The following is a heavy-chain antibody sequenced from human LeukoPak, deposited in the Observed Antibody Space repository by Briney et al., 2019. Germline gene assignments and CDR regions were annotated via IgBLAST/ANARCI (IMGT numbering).Heavy chain of an antibody. CDR1: GYTFTSYY. CDR2: INPNSGGT. J-gene: IGHJ4*02. D-gene: IGHD3-3*01. V-gene: IGHV1-2*02. Sequence: GASVKVSCKASGYTFTSYYMHWVRQAPGQGLEWMGWINPNSGGTNYAQKFQGRVTMTRDTSISTAYMELSRLRSDDTAVYYCARDHLDFWSGYNYFDYWGQGTLVTVSS. CDR3: ARDHLDFWSGYNYFDY.